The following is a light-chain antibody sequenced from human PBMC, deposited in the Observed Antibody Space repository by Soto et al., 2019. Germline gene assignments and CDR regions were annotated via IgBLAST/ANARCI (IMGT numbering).Light chain of an antibody. CDR1: QSISKTY. J-gene: IGKJ2*01. V-gene: IGKV3-20*01. CDR2: VAS. CDR3: QQFSASPYT. Sequence: EIMLTQSPDILSLSPGERATLSCRASQSISKTYVAWYQQRPGQAPKLLISVASGWAIGIPDRFSASGSGTDFSLTISNIDPEDCAIYYCQQFSASPYTFGQGTRLDI.